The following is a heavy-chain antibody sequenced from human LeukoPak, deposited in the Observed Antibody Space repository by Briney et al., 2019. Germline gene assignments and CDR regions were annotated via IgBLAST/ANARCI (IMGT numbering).Heavy chain of an antibody. D-gene: IGHD5-18*01. V-gene: IGHV3-7*01. CDR2: IKQDGSEK. CDR3: AREGGQLWSRYWYFDL. J-gene: IGHJ2*01. CDR1: GFTFSSYS. Sequence: GGSLRLSCAASGFTFSSYSMNWVRQAPGKGLEWVANIKQDGSEKYYVDSVKGRFTISRDNAENSLYLQMNSLRAEDTAVYYCAREGGQLWSRYWYFDLWGRGTLVTVSS.